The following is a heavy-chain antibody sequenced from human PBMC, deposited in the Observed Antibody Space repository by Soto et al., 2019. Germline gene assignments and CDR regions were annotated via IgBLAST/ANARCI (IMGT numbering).Heavy chain of an antibody. V-gene: IGHV3-23*01. CDR2: ITTSGGNT. Sequence: EVQLLESGGGLVQPGGSLRLSCAASGFTFSTYAMSWVRQAPGKGLEWVSTITTSGGNTYYADSVQGRFTISRDNSKKTRYLQMNSVRDEDTAVYYCAGRYCTNGVCYTNYYYYIDVWGKGTTVTVSS. D-gene: IGHD2-8*01. CDR1: GFTFSTYA. J-gene: IGHJ6*03. CDR3: AGRYCTNGVCYTNYYYYIDV.